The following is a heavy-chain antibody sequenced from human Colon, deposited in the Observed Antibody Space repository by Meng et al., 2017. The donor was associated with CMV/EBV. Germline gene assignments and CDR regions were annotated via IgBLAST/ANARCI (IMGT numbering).Heavy chain of an antibody. CDR3: AKKGGLTNTAMATYYYYALDV. J-gene: IGHJ6*02. V-gene: IGHV3-23*01. D-gene: IGHD5-18*01. CDR1: GFSFSSYA. Sequence: GGSLRLSCAASGFSFSSYAMTWVRQAPGKGLEWVSAISGSGDRTVYAESVGGRSSVSRDNSKNTLYLQMNSLRADPTAIYYCAKKGGLTNTAMATYYYYALDVWGQGTTVTVSS. CDR2: ISGSGDRT.